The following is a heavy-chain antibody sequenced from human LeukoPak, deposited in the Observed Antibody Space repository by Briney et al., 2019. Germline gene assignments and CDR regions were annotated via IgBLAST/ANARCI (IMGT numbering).Heavy chain of an antibody. J-gene: IGHJ3*02. Sequence: ASVKVSCKASGGTFSSYAISWVRQAPGQGLEWMGRIIPILGIANYAQKFQGRVTITADKSTSTAYMELSSLRSEDTAVYYCVDYGPPGGGTDAFDIWGQGTMVTVSS. CDR2: IIPILGIA. D-gene: IGHD4-17*01. V-gene: IGHV1-69*04. CDR3: VDYGPPGGGTDAFDI. CDR1: GGTFSSYA.